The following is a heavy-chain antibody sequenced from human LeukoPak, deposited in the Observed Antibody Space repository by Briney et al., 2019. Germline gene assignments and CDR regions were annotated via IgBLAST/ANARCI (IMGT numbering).Heavy chain of an antibody. V-gene: IGHV4-28*05. CDR1: GYSISSSNY. CDR3: ARRATTGPTKAAFDI. D-gene: IGHD4-17*01. CDR2: IYYSGGI. Sequence: SPSETLSLTCAVSGYSISSSNYWVWIRQPPGKGLEWIGHIYYSGGIYYNPSLKSRATMSVDTSKNQFSLKLSSVTAVDTAVYYCARRATTGPTKAAFDIWGQGTMVTVSS. J-gene: IGHJ3*02.